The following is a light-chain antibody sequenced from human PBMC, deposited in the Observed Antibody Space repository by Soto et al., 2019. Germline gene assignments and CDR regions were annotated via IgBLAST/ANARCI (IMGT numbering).Light chain of an antibody. V-gene: IGKV3-11*01. CDR2: DTS. CDR3: QQRTNWRIT. CDR1: QSVSSS. J-gene: IGKJ5*01. Sequence: EIVMTQSPATLSVSTGERATLSCGASQSVSSSLAWYQQKPGQAPRLLIYDTSNRATDIPPRFSGSGSGTDFTLTISSLEPEDFAVYYCQQRTNWRITFGQGTRLEIK.